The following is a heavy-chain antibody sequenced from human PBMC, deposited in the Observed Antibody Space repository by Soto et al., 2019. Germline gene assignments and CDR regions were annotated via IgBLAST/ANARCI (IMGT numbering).Heavy chain of an antibody. D-gene: IGHD6-19*01. V-gene: IGHV1-2*02. CDR2: INPNSGGT. J-gene: IGHJ5*02. CDR3: ARGVGAHQWLVGVWFDP. Sequence: QVQLVQSGAEVKTPGASVKVSCKASGYTFTGYYMHWVRQAPGQGLEWMGWINPNSGGTNYAQKFQGRVTMTRDTPISPAYMELSRVRSDDTAVYYCARGVGAHQWLVGVWFDPWGQGTLVTVSS. CDR1: GYTFTGYY.